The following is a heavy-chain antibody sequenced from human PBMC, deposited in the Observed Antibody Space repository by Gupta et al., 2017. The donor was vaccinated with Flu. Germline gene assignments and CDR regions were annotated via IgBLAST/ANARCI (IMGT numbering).Heavy chain of an antibody. CDR3: ARDKVRLLL. CDR2: VYDTGST. V-gene: IGHV4-59*01. CDR1: GSIRVYD. J-gene: IGHJ4*02. D-gene: IGHD3-3*01. Sequence: GSIRVYDWTWIRQVPGKPLEWIGNVYDTGSTNYNPSLKSRVTISLDKSKNQFSLKLNSVTAADTAIYYCARDKVRLLLWGQGTQVTVSS.